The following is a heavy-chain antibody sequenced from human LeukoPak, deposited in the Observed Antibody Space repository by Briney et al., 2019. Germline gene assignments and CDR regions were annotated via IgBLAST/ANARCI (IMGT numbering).Heavy chain of an antibody. V-gene: IGHV4-59*01. D-gene: IGHD6-19*01. J-gene: IGHJ4*02. CDR3: ARDRDRSGWYAFDY. Sequence: PSETLSLTCTVSGGSISSYYWSWIRQPPGKGLEWIGYIYYSGSTNYNPSLKSRVTISVDTSKNQFSLKLSSVTAADTAVYYCARDRDRSGWYAFDYWGQGTLVTVSS. CDR1: GGSISSYY. CDR2: IYYSGST.